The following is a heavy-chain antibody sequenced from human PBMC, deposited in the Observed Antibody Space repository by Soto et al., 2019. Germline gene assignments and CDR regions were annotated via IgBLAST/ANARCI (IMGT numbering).Heavy chain of an antibody. Sequence: QITLKESGPTLVKPTQTLTLTCTFSGFSLSTTAEGVCWIRQPPGKALEWLALIYWGDDERYSPSLKSRLTITKDTSKNQVVLTMTNVDPVDTATYYCAHGSCSSADCYPNPYLDYWGQGILVTVSS. J-gene: IGHJ4*02. CDR3: AHGSCSSADCYPNPYLDY. D-gene: IGHD2-2*01. V-gene: IGHV2-5*02. CDR1: GFSLSTTAEG. CDR2: IYWGDDE.